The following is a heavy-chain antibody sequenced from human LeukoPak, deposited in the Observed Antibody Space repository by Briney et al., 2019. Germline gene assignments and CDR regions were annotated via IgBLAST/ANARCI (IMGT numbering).Heavy chain of an antibody. D-gene: IGHD6-19*01. CDR3: AKSLPLAGRRPFFFDY. Sequence: SGGSLRLSCAASGFTFSNAWMSWVRQAPGKGLEWVGRIKSKTDGGTTDYAAPVKGRFTISRDDSKNTLYLQMSSLSPEDTAIYYCAKSLPLAGRRPFFFDYWGQGTLVTVSS. J-gene: IGHJ4*02. CDR2: IKSKTDGGTT. CDR1: GFTFSNAW. V-gene: IGHV3-15*01.